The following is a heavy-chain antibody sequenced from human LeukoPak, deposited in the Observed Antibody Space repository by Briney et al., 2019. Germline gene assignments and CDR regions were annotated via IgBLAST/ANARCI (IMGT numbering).Heavy chain of an antibody. CDR2: ISSSSSYI. CDR3: ARETSGITGTTSY. Sequence: GGSLRLSCAASGFTFSSYSMNWVRQAPGKGLEWVSTISSSSSYIYYADSVKGRFTISRDNAKNSLYLQMNSLRAEDTAVYYCARETSGITGTTSYWGQGTLVTVSS. CDR1: GFTFSSYS. V-gene: IGHV3-21*01. D-gene: IGHD1-7*01. J-gene: IGHJ4*02.